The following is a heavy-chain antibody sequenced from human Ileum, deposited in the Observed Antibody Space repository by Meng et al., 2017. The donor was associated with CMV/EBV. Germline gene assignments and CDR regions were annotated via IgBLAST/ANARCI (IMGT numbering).Heavy chain of an antibody. CDR1: GGSFSGFS. J-gene: IGHJ6*03. Sequence: VQLQEWGGGLLKPSETLSLTVAVYGGSFSGFSWTWIRQSPEKGLEWIGEISSSGSANYNPSLQSRVTMSVDTSKSQFSLKLSAVNAADTGVYYCARLTTLVSRNFYHYFMDVRGKGAPVTVSS. CDR3: ARLTTLVSRNFYHYFMDV. D-gene: IGHD2-8*02. V-gene: IGHV4-34*01. CDR2: ISSSGSA.